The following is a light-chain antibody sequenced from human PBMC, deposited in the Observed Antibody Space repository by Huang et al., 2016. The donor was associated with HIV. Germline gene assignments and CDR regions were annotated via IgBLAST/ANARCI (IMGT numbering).Light chain of an antibody. J-gene: IGKJ1*01. CDR3: QQYYSIPQT. CDR2: WES. Sequence: DIVMTQSPDSLAVSLGERATIKVRSSQSVLYRSNSENYLAWFQQKPGQAPRLLIYWESSREAGVPDRFIGSGSGTGFTLTISSLDAEDAAVYYCQQYYSIPQTFGQGTKVEI. CDR1: QSVLYRSNSENY. V-gene: IGKV4-1*01.